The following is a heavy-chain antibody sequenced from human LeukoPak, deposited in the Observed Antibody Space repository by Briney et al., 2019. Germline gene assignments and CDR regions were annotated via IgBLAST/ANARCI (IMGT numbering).Heavy chain of an antibody. CDR1: GFTFSSYG. CDR3: ARDCAVVTPDAFDI. D-gene: IGHD4-23*01. Sequence: GGSLILSCAASGFTFSSYGMHWVRQAPGKGLEWVAVIWYDGSNKYYADSVKGRFTISRDNSKNTLYLQMNSLRAEDTAVYYCARDCAVVTPDAFDIWGQGTMVTVSS. CDR2: IWYDGSNK. J-gene: IGHJ3*02. V-gene: IGHV3-33*01.